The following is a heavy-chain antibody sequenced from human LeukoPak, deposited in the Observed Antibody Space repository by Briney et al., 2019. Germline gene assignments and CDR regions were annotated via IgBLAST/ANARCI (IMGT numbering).Heavy chain of an antibody. CDR2: ISTDGSST. CDR3: ARAGRDGYSIP. Sequence: GRSLRLSCAASGLTFSNYGMHWVRQAPGKGLVWVSRISTDGSSTTYADSVKGRFTISRDNAKNALFLQMNSLRAEDTAVYYCARAGRDGYSIPWGQGTLVTVSS. J-gene: IGHJ5*02. V-gene: IGHV3-74*01. CDR1: GLTFSNYG. D-gene: IGHD5-12*01.